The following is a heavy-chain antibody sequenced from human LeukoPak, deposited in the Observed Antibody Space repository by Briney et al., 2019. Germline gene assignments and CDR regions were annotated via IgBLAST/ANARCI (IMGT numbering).Heavy chain of an antibody. J-gene: IGHJ3*02. Sequence: SETLSLTCAVSGGSISSSNWWSWVRQPPGKGLEWIGEIYHSGSTNYNPSLKSRVTISVDKSKNQFFLKLSSVTAADTAVYYCAKSIAGSDYDAFDIWGQGTMVTVSS. CDR2: IYHSGST. CDR1: GGSISSSNW. CDR3: AKSIAGSDYDAFDI. D-gene: IGHD4-17*01. V-gene: IGHV4-4*02.